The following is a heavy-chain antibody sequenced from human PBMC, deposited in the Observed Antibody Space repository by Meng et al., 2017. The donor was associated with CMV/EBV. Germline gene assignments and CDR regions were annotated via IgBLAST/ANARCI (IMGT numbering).Heavy chain of an antibody. J-gene: IGHJ4*02. Sequence: GESLKISCTASGFTFGDYAMSWVRQAPGKGLEWVGFIRSKAYGGTTEYAASVKGRFTISRDDSKSIAYLQMNSLKTEDTAVYYCTRDFEVGATEDYWGQGTTVTVSS. CDR2: IRSKAYGGTT. CDR3: TRDFEVGATEDY. CDR1: GFTFGDYA. D-gene: IGHD1-26*01. V-gene: IGHV3-49*04.